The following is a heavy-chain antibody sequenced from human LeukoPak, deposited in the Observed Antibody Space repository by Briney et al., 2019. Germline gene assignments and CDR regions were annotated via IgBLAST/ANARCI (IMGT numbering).Heavy chain of an antibody. CDR2: INTNTGNP. J-gene: IGHJ4*02. D-gene: IGHD6-13*01. V-gene: IGHV7-4-1*02. CDR1: GYTFTSYD. Sequence: GASVKVSCKASGYTFTSYDIHWVRQAPGQGLEWMGWINTNTGNPTYAQGFTGRFVFSLDTSVSTAYLQISSLKAEDTAVYYCARFRIAAASRPDYWGQGTLVTVSS. CDR3: ARFRIAAASRPDY.